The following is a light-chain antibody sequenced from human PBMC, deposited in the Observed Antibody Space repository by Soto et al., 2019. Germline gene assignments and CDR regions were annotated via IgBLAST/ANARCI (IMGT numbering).Light chain of an antibody. CDR3: QQFNNYPFT. CDR2: DAS. J-gene: IGKJ3*01. Sequence: ALQLTQSPSSLSASVGDRVTITCRASQGISSALAWYQQTPGKPPKLLIYDASSLEIGVTSRFSGSGSVTDFTLTISSLQPEDFATYYCQQFNNYPFTFGPGTKVDIK. V-gene: IGKV1D-13*01. CDR1: QGISSA.